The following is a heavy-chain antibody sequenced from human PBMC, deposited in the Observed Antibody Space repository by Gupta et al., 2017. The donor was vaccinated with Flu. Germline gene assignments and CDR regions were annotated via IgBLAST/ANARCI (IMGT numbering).Heavy chain of an antibody. CDR2: ISSSGSTI. D-gene: IGHD5-18*01. CDR1: GFTLSDYY. Sequence: QVQLVESGGGLVKPGGSLRLSCAASGFTLSDYYMSWIRQHTGKGLEWVSYISSSGSTIYYADSVKGRFTISRDNAKNSLYLQMNSLRAEDTAVYYCARDKSYGPSIYYYYGMDVWGQGTTVTVSS. V-gene: IGHV3-11*01. CDR3: ARDKSYGPSIYYYYGMDV. J-gene: IGHJ6*02.